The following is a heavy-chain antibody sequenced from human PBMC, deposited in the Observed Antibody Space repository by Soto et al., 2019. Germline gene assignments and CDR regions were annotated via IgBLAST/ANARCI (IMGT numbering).Heavy chain of an antibody. V-gene: IGHV3-21*01. J-gene: IGHJ4*02. D-gene: IGHD3-10*01. CDR3: ARYGWYYYGSGSYTFDY. CDR1: GFTFSSYS. Sequence: PGGSLRLSCAASGFTFSSYSMNWDRQAPGKGLEWVSSIRSSSSYIYYADSVKDRFTISRDNAKNSLYLQMNSLRAEDTAVYYCARYGWYYYGSGSYTFDYWGQGTLVTVSS. CDR2: IRSSSSYI.